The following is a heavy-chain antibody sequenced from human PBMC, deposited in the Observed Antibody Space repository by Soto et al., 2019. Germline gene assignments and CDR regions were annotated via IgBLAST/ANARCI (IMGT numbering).Heavy chain of an antibody. Sequence: QVQLVQSGAEVKKPGSSVKVSCKASGGTFSSYAISWVRQAPGQGLEWMGGIIPIFGTANYAQKFQGRVTITADDSTSTAYMELSSLRSEDTAVYYCARGVLLAAAGTLVVAWFDPWGQGTLVTVSS. CDR2: IIPIFGTA. D-gene: IGHD6-13*01. CDR3: ARGVLLAAAGTLVVAWFDP. V-gene: IGHV1-69*01. CDR1: GGTFSSYA. J-gene: IGHJ5*02.